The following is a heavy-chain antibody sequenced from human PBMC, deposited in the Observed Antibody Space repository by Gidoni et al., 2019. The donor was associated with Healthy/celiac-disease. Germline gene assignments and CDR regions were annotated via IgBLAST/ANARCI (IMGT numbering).Heavy chain of an antibody. Sequence: QVQLVQSGAEVKKPGSSVKVSCKASGGTFSSYAISWVRQAPGQGLEWMGRIIPILGIANYAQKFQGRVTITADKSTSTAYMELSSLRSEDTAVYYCARELDSHRGLDYWGQGTLVTVSS. J-gene: IGHJ4*02. CDR2: IIPILGIA. V-gene: IGHV1-69*04. CDR3: ARELDSHRGLDY. D-gene: IGHD3-10*01. CDR1: GGTFSSYA.